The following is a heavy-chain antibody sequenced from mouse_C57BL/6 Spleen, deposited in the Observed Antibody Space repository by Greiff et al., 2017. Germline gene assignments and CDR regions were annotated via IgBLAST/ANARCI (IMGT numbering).Heavy chain of an antibody. CDR1: GFTFSSYG. V-gene: IGHV5-6*01. CDR3: ARGSTGLYAMDY. J-gene: IGHJ4*01. CDR2: ISSGGSYT. Sequence: EVKVVESGGDLVKPGGSLKLSCAASGFTFSSYGMSWVRQTPDKRLEWVATISSGGSYTYYPDSVKGRFTISRDNAKNTLYLQMSSLKSEDTAMYYCARGSTGLYAMDYWGQGTSVTVSS. D-gene: IGHD4-1*02.